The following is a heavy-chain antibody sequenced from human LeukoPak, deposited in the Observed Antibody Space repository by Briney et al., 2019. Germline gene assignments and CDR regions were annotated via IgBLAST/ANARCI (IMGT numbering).Heavy chain of an antibody. V-gene: IGHV3-30*02. D-gene: IGHD1-14*01. CDR2: IRYDGSNK. Sequence: GGSLRLSCAASGFTFSSYGMHWVRQAPGEGLEWVAFIRYDGSNKYYADSVKGRFTISRDNSKNTLYLQMNSLRAEDTAVYYCAKDQFKGISGFDYWGQGTLVTVSS. CDR1: GFTFSSYG. J-gene: IGHJ4*02. CDR3: AKDQFKGISGFDY.